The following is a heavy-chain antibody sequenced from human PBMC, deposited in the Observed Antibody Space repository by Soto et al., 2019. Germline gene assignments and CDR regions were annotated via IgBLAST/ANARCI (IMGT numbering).Heavy chain of an antibody. J-gene: IGHJ1*01. CDR2: LYWDDDK. Sequence: ESGPTLVNPTQTLTLTCTFSGFSLSTSGVGVGWIRQPPGKALEWLALLYWDDDKRYRPSLKSRLTITKGTSENQVVLTMTNMDPVDTATYYCAHSRGNQYSRYFQHWGQGTLVTVSS. CDR1: GFSLSTSGVG. V-gene: IGHV2-5*02. CDR3: AHSRGNQYSRYFQH. D-gene: IGHD5-18*01.